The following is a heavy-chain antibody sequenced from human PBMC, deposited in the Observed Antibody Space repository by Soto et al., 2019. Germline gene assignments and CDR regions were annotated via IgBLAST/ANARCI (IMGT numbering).Heavy chain of an antibody. V-gene: IGHV3-33*01. CDR3: VRAAGYSGNDYVYYYGMDV. CDR2: VWYDGGNK. J-gene: IGHJ6*02. CDR1: GFTFRNYG. D-gene: IGHD5-12*01. Sequence: QVQLVESGGGVVQPGRSLRLSCAASGFTFRNYGMHWVRQAPAKGLEWVALVWYDGGNKNYVDSVKGRFTISRDNSKNTLYLQMNSLRDEDTAVYYCVRAAGYSGNDYVYYYGMDVWGHGTTVTVS.